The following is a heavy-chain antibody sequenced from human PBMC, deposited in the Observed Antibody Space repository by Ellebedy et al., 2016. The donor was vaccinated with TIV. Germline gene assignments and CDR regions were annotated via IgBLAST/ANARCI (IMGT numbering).Heavy chain of an antibody. CDR1: GFTFSSYA. J-gene: IGHJ4*02. D-gene: IGHD6-13*01. V-gene: IGHV3-23*01. CDR2: ISGSGGST. Sequence: GESLKISXAASGFTFSSYAMSWVRQAPGKGLEWVSAISGSGGSTYYADSVKGRFTISRDNSKNTLYLQMNSLRAEDTAVYYCAKDRRIAAAGLDYWGQGTLVTVSS. CDR3: AKDRRIAAAGLDY.